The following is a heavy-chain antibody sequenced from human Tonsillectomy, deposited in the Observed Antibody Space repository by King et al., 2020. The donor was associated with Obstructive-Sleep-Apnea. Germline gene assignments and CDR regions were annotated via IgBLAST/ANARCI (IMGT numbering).Heavy chain of an antibody. CDR3: ARGRLGGLRYFDWLLFFVY. D-gene: IGHD3-9*01. J-gene: IGHJ4*02. CDR1: GFTFSDYY. Sequence: VQLVESGGGLVKPGGSLRLSCAASGFTFSDYYMSWIRQAPGKGLEWVSYISTYSIYTNYADSVKGRFTISRDNARNYLYLQLNSLRAEDTAVYYCARGRLGGLRYFDWLLFFVYWGQGTLVTVSS. CDR2: ISTYSIYT. V-gene: IGHV3-11*06.